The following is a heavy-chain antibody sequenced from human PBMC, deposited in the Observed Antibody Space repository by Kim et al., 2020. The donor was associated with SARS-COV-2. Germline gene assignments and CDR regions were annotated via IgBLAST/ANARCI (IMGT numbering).Heavy chain of an antibody. V-gene: IGHV6-1*01. Sequence: SQTLSLTCAISGDSVSSNTAAWNWIRQSPSRGLEWLGRTYYRSKWYSDYALSVRGRVTINSDTSKNRFSLQLNSVTPDDTALYYCARDSSIVVTSPSVPFDYWGQGSLVTVSS. CDR1: GDSVSSNTAA. CDR3: ARDSSIVVTSPSVPFDY. J-gene: IGHJ4*02. CDR2: TYYRSKWYS. D-gene: IGHD2-21*01.